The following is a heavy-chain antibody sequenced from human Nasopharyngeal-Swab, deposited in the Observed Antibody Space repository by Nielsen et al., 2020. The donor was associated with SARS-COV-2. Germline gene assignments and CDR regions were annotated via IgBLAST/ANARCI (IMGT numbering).Heavy chain of an antibody. J-gene: IGHJ6*02. CDR3: ARVLPFRITGTSGMDV. D-gene: IGHD1-7*01. V-gene: IGHV1-46*01. CDR2: INPTDGST. CDR1: GYTFTRYY. Sequence: ASVKVSCKASGYTFTRYYLHWVRQAPGQGLEWMGIINPTDGSTSYAQKFEGRVTMTRVTSTSTVYMELNRLRSEDTAVYYCARVLPFRITGTSGMDVWRQGTAVTVSS.